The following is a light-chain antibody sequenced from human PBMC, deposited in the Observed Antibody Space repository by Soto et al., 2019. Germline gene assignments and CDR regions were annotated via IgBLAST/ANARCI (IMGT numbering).Light chain of an antibody. CDR2: AAS. CDR1: QSISIY. J-gene: IGKJ4*01. CDR3: QPSYSTPT. Sequence: DIQMTQSPSSLSASVGDRVTITCRTSQSISIYLNWYQQKPGKAPMLLIYAASSLQSGVPSRFGGSGSGTDFTLTISSLQPEDSATYYCQPSYSTPTLGGGTKVDIK. V-gene: IGKV1-39*01.